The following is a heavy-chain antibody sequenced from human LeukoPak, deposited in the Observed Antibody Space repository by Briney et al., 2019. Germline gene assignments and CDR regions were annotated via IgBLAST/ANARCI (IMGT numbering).Heavy chain of an antibody. D-gene: IGHD2-15*01. V-gene: IGHV3-48*03. CDR1: VFTLSSYE. J-gene: IGHJ4*02. Sequence: GGSLRLSCAASVFTLSSYEMNWVRQAPGKGLEWASYISSSGSTIYYADSVKGRFTISRDNAKNSLYLQMNSLRAEDTAVYYCARDGYCSGGSCYWLAEFDYWGPGTLVTVSS. CDR3: ARDGYCSGGSCYWLAEFDY. CDR2: ISSSGSTI.